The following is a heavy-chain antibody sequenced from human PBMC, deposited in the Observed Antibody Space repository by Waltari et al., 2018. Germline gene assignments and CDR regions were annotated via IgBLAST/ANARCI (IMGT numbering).Heavy chain of an antibody. V-gene: IGHV3-23*01. CDR1: GFTFSSYA. J-gene: IGHJ5*02. CDR2: ISGSGGST. CDR3: AKSVVVVPALNWFDP. D-gene: IGHD2-2*01. Sequence: EVQLLESGGGLVQPGGSLRLPCAASGFTFSSYAMSWVRQAPGKGLEWVSAISGSGGSTYYADSVKGRFTISRDSSKNTLYLQMNSLRAEDTAVYYCAKSVVVVPALNWFDPWGQGTLVTVSS.